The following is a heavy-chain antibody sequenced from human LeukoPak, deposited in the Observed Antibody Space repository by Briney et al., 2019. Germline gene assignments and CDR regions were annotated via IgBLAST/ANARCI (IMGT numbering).Heavy chain of an antibody. CDR2: IYTSGST. CDR3: ARVPAAGTRAFDI. J-gene: IGHJ3*02. D-gene: IGHD6-13*01. CDR1: GGSISSGSYY. Sequence: SQTLSLTCTVSGGSISSGSYYWSRIRQPAGKGLEWIGRIYTSGSTNYNPSLKSRVTISVDTSKNQFSLKLSSVTAADTAVYYCARVPAAGTRAFDIWGQGTMVTVSS. V-gene: IGHV4-61*02.